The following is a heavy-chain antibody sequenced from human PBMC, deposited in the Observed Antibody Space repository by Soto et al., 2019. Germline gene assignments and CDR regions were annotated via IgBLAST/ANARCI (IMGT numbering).Heavy chain of an antibody. J-gene: IGHJ4*02. CDR1: GGSISSGAYS. CDR3: ARAFTATGLFDY. V-gene: IGHV4-30-2*01. CDR2: LYHGGAT. Sequence: LSLTCAVSGGSISSGAYSWSWIRQPPGKGLEWIGYLYHGGATYSNPSLKNRVTISGDWSKNQFSLKLNSVTAADTAVYYRARAFTATGLFDYWGPGILVTVSS. D-gene: IGHD5-18*01.